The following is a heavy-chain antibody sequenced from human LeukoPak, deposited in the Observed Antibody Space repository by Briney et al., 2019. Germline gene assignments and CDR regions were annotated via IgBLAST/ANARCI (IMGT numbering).Heavy chain of an antibody. CDR3: ARPEQIVGAHY. J-gene: IGHJ4*02. CDR2: IYPGDSNT. CDR1: GYSFTSYW. V-gene: IGHV5-51*01. Sequence: ESLKISCKGSGYSFTSYWIGWVRQMPGKGLEWMGIIYPGDSNTKYSPSFQDQVTISADKSISTAYLQWSSLKASDTAMYYCARPEQIVGAHYWGQGTLVTVSS. D-gene: IGHD1-26*01.